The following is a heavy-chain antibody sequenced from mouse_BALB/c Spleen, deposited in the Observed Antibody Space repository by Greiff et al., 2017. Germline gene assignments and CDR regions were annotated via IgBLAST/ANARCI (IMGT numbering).Heavy chain of an antibody. Sequence: QVQLQQSGPGLVAPSQSLSITCTVSGFSLTSYGVHWVRQPPGKGLEWLGVIWAGGSTNYNSALMSRLSISKDNSKSQVFLKMNSLQTDDTAMYYCAREGHYYGSSPWFAYWGQGTLVTVSA. D-gene: IGHD1-1*01. CDR2: IWAGGST. CDR3: AREGHYYGSSPWFAY. J-gene: IGHJ3*01. V-gene: IGHV2-9*02. CDR1: GFSLTSYG.